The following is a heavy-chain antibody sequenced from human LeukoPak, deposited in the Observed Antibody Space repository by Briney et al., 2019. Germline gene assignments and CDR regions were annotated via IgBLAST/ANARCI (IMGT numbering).Heavy chain of an antibody. V-gene: IGHV3-15*01. J-gene: IGHJ4*02. CDR3: TLIQGWGSGSYYRDF. D-gene: IGHD3-10*01. CDR1: GLSLSNDW. CDR2: VKSKRAGETT. Sequence: GGSLRLSCAASGLSLSNDWMSWVRQAPGKGLEWVARVKSKRAGETTDYAAPVKGRFTISRDDSKNTLYLQMNSLKTEDTAVYYCTLIQGWGSGSYYRDFWGQGTLVTVSS.